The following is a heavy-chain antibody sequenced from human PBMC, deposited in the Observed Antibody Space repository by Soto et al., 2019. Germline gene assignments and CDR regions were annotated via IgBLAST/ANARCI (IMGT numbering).Heavy chain of an antibody. J-gene: IGHJ5*02. Sequence: PSETLSLTCTVSGGSISSYYWSWIRQPPGKGLEWIGYIYYSGSTNYNPSLKSRVTISVDTSKNRFSLKLSSVAAADTAVYYCARYYYDSSGYYYSGPWRQRTLVTVSS. V-gene: IGHV4-59*01. CDR1: GGSISSYY. CDR2: IYYSGST. CDR3: ARYYYDSSGYYYSGP. D-gene: IGHD3-22*01.